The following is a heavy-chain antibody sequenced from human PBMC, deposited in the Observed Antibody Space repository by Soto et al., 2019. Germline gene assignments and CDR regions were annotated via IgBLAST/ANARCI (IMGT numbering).Heavy chain of an antibody. Sequence: TSETLSLTCAVYGGSFSGYYWSWIRQPPGKGLEWIGEINHSGSTNYNPSLKSRVTISVDTSKNQFSLKLSSVTAADTAVYYCARGLVAAAGGYWGQGTLVTVSS. V-gene: IGHV4-34*01. CDR3: ARGLVAAAGGY. CDR1: GGSFSGYY. J-gene: IGHJ4*02. D-gene: IGHD6-13*01. CDR2: INHSGST.